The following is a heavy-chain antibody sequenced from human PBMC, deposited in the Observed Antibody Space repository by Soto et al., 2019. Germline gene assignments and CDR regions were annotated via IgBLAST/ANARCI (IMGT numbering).Heavy chain of an antibody. J-gene: IGHJ4*02. CDR2: ISSRSSTI. CDR1: GFTFSSYS. V-gene: IGHV3-48*01. Sequence: EVQLVESGGGLVQPGGSLRLSCVASGFTFSSYSMNWVRQAPGKGLEWVSYISSRSSTIYYADSVKGRFTISRDNAKNSRYLQMNSLRAEDTAVYYCARVPPHREQQLETDYWGQGTLVTVSS. D-gene: IGHD6-13*01. CDR3: ARVPPHREQQLETDY.